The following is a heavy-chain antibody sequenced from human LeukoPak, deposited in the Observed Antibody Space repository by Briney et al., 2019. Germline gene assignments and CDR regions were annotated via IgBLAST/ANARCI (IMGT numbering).Heavy chain of an antibody. Sequence: PGGSLRLSCTASGFTFGDYTMGCVRQAPGKGLEWAVFIRSKAYGGTTEYAASVKGRFTISRDDSKSIAYLQMNSLKTEDTAVYYCTRVGSSTYDFWSGYLDPWGQGTLVTVSS. CDR1: GFTFGDYT. CDR3: TRVGSSTYDFWSGYLDP. D-gene: IGHD3-3*01. J-gene: IGHJ5*02. V-gene: IGHV3-49*04. CDR2: IRSKAYGGTT.